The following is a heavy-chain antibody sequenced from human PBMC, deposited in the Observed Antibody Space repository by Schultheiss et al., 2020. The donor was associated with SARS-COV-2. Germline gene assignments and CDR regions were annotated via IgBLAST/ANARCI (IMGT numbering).Heavy chain of an antibody. CDR2: IYYSGST. J-gene: IGHJ4*02. V-gene: IGHV4-61*05. Sequence: SQTLSLTCTVSGGSISSSSYYWGWIRQPPGKGLEWIGYIYYSGSTNYNPSLKSRVTISVDTSKNQFSLKLSSVTAADTAVYYCARHDRPADYYDFWSGGPVDYWGQGTLVTVSS. CDR3: ARHDRPADYYDFWSGGPVDY. CDR1: GGSISSSSYY. D-gene: IGHD3-3*01.